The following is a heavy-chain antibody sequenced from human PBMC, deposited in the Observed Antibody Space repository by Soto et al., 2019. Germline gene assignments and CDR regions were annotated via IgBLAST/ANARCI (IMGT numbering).Heavy chain of an antibody. Sequence: VSVKVSCKASGYAFSNNDISWVRQSTGQGLEWMGWMNPNSGNGGYAQKFQGRVTMTRDTSTSTAYMELSSLASDDTAIYYCARMATSGTLNWFDPWGQGTLVTVSS. CDR2: MNPNSGNG. J-gene: IGHJ5*02. V-gene: IGHV1-8*01. CDR1: GYAFSNND. CDR3: ARMATSGTLNWFDP.